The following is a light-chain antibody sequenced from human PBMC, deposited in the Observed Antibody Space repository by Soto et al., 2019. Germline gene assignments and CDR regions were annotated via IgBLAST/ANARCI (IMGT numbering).Light chain of an antibody. Sequence: VMTQSPPSLTVTPGEPASISCRSSQRLLHSNGNIFLDWYLQKPGQSPQLLIYLGFNRASGVPDRVSGSAAGTDFTLKISRVEAEDVGVYYCMQALQTPYTFGQGTKVDIK. V-gene: IGKV2-28*01. J-gene: IGKJ2*01. CDR2: LGF. CDR1: QRLLHSNGNIF. CDR3: MQALQTPYT.